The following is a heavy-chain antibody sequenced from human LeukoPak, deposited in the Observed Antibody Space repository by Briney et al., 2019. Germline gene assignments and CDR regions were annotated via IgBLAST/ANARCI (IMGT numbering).Heavy chain of an antibody. CDR1: GGSISSYY. Sequence: PSETLSLTCTVSGGSISSYYWSWIRQPAGKGLEWIGRIYTSGSTNYNPSLKSRVTMSVDTSKNQFSLKLSSVTAADTAVYYCARETHILEMATITGFDYWGQGTLVTVSS. J-gene: IGHJ4*02. V-gene: IGHV4-4*07. CDR2: IYTSGST. D-gene: IGHD5-24*01. CDR3: ARETHILEMATITGFDY.